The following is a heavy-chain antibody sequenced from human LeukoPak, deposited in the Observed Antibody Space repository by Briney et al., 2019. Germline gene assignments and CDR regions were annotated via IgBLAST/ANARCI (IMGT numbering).Heavy chain of an antibody. CDR3: TREVEGYSYASGRFLHFDP. CDR1: GDSIRSSSYH. CDR2: IYYSGST. J-gene: IGHJ5*02. V-gene: IGHV4-39*07. Sequence: PSETLSLTCTVSGDSIRSSSYHWGWIRQPPGKGLEWIGSIYYSGSTYNNRSLKRRLTISIGTSKNQFSLRLSSVTAADTAVYYCTREVEGYSYASGRFLHFDPWGQGTLVTVSS. D-gene: IGHD3-10*01.